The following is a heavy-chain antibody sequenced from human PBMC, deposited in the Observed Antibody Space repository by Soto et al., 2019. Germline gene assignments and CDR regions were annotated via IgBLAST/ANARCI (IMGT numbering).Heavy chain of an antibody. CDR1: GASISGFY. Sequence: LSLTCTVSGASISGFYWSWIRKSAGKGLEWIGRIYATGTTDYNPSLKSRVMMSVDTSKKQFSLKLRSVTAAGTAVYYCVRDGTKTLRDWFDPWGQGISVTVSS. J-gene: IGHJ5*02. D-gene: IGHD1-1*01. CDR2: IYATGTT. V-gene: IGHV4-4*07. CDR3: VRDGTKTLRDWFDP.